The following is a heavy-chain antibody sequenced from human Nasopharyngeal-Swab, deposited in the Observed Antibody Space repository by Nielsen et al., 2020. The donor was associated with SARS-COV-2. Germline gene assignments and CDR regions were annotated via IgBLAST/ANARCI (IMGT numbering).Heavy chain of an antibody. CDR2: ISSSSSYI. V-gene: IGHV3-21*01. J-gene: IGHJ6*02. D-gene: IGHD3-3*01. Sequence: VRQAPGKGLEWVSSISSSSSYIYYADSVKGRFTISRDNAKNSLYLQMNSLRAEDTAVYYCARDLSHYDFIRTYCYYGMDVWGQGTTVTVSS. CDR3: ARDLSHYDFIRTYCYYGMDV.